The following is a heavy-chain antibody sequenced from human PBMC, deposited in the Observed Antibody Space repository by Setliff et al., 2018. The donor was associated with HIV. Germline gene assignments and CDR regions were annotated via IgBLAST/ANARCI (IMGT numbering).Heavy chain of an antibody. V-gene: IGHV3-7*01. Sequence: PGGSLRLSCAASGFAFNNFWMSWVRQAPGKGLEWVANINQGGSEKNYVDSLKGRFTISRDTAKNSLYLEMNDLRAEDTAVYYCATDRGFCTLDYWGQGTLVTVSS. D-gene: IGHD2-8*01. CDR2: INQGGSEK. CDR1: GFAFNNFW. CDR3: ATDRGFCTLDY. J-gene: IGHJ4*02.